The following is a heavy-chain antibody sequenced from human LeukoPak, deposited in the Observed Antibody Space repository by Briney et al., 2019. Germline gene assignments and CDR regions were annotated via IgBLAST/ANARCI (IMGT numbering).Heavy chain of an antibody. CDR3: ARAPLTIFGVVIIRYYFDY. Sequence: SVKVSCKASGGTFSSYAISWVRQAPGQGLEWMGGIIPIFGTANYAQKFQGRVTITADESTSTAYMELSSLRSEDTAVYYCARAPLTIFGVVIIRYYFDYWGQGTLVTVSS. J-gene: IGHJ4*02. D-gene: IGHD3-3*01. V-gene: IGHV1-69*13. CDR1: GGTFSSYA. CDR2: IIPIFGTA.